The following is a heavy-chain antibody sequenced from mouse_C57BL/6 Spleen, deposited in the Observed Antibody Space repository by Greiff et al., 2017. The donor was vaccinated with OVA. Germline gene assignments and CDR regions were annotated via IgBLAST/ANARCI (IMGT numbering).Heavy chain of an antibody. CDR1: GFTFSSYG. Sequence: EVQLQQSGGDLVKPGGSLKLSCAASGFTFSSYGMSWVRQTPDKRLEWVATISSGGSYTYYPDSVKGRFTISRDNAKNTLYLQMSSLKSEDTAMYYCASMVTTGYYFDYWGQGTTLTVSS. V-gene: IGHV5-6*01. D-gene: IGHD2-2*01. CDR3: ASMVTTGYYFDY. CDR2: ISSGGSYT. J-gene: IGHJ2*01.